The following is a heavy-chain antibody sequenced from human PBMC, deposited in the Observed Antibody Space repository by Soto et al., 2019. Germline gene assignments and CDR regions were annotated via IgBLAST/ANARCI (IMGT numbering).Heavy chain of an antibody. CDR1: GFTFSSYA. CDR2: ISGSGGST. D-gene: IGHD3-10*01. V-gene: IGHV3-23*01. Sequence: EVQLLESGGGLVQPGGSLRLSCAASGFTFSSYAMSWVRQAPGKGLEWVSTISGSGGSTYYADYVKGRFTISRDNSKNTLYLQMNSLRAEDTAVYYCAKDQDYYGSGSYWAYGMDVWGQGTTVTVSS. J-gene: IGHJ6*02. CDR3: AKDQDYYGSGSYWAYGMDV.